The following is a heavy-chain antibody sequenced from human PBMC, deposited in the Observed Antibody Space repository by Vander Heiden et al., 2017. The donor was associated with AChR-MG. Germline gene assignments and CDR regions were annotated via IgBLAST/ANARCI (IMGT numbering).Heavy chain of an antibody. CDR1: GFTFSNYW. J-gene: IGHJ4*02. CDR3: ASQHSATVNSLLGY. CDR2: IKSDGSNI. V-gene: IGHV3-74*01. Sequence: EVQLVESGGGLVQPGGSLRLSCAASGFTFSNYWMHWVRQVPGKGLVWVSRIKSDGSNIDYADFVKGRFTISRDNAKNTLYLQMNSLRAEDTAVYYCASQHSATVNSLLGYWGQGTLVTVSS. D-gene: IGHD4-17*01.